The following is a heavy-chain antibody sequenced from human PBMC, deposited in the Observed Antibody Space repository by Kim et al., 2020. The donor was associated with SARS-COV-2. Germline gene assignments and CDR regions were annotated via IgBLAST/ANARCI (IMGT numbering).Heavy chain of an antibody. D-gene: IGHD2-2*02. V-gene: IGHV3-11*06. CDR2: ISSSSSYT. CDR3: ARRSYTVDYYYYGMDV. CDR1: GFTFSDYY. Sequence: GGSLRLSCAASGFTFSDYYMSWIRQAPGKGLEWVSYISSSSSYTNYADSVKGRFTISRDNAKNSLYLQMNSLRAEDTAVYYCARRSYTVDYYYYGMDVWGQGTTVTVSS. J-gene: IGHJ6*02.